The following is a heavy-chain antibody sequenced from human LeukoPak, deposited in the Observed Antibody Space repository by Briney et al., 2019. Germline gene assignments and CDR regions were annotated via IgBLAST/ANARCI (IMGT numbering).Heavy chain of an antibody. Sequence: GGSLRLSCAASGFTFSSYAMHWVRQAPGKGLEWVSAISGSGGSTYYADSVKGRFTISRDNSKNTLYLQMNSLRAEDTAVYYCAKHSSYDILTAYYFDYWGQGTLVTVSS. CDR3: AKHSSYDILTAYYFDY. CDR2: ISGSGGST. D-gene: IGHD3-9*01. V-gene: IGHV3-23*01. CDR1: GFTFSSYA. J-gene: IGHJ4*02.